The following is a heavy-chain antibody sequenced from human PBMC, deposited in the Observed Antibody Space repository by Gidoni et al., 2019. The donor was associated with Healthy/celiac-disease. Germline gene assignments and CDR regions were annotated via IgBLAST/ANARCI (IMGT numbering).Heavy chain of an antibody. CDR1: GFTFSSYW. Sequence: EVQLVESGGGLVQPGGSLRLSCAASGFTFSSYWMSWVRQAPGKGLEWVAKIKQDGSEKYYVDSVKGRFTISRDNAKNSLYLQMNSLRAEDTAVYYCARLTSTIYCGGDCYNDYWGQGTLVTVSS. J-gene: IGHJ4*02. V-gene: IGHV3-7*03. CDR2: IKQDGSEK. D-gene: IGHD2-21*02. CDR3: ARLTSTIYCGGDCYNDY.